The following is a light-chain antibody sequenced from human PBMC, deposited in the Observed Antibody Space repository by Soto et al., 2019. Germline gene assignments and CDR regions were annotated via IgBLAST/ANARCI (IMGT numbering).Light chain of an antibody. Sequence: QSALTQPSSLSGSPGQSITISCPGTSSDVGGYKYVSWYQQHPGKAPKLMIYEVSNRPSGVSNRFSGSKSGNTASLTISGLQAEDEADYYCNSYTSSSTLYVFGTGNKGTVL. CDR1: SSDVGGYKY. V-gene: IGLV2-14*01. J-gene: IGLJ1*01. CDR2: EVS. CDR3: NSYTSSSTLYV.